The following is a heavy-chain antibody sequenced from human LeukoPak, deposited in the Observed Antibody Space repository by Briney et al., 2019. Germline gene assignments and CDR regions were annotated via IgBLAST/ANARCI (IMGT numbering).Heavy chain of an antibody. CDR3: ARQPNYDFWSGYRSGFDY. D-gene: IGHD3-3*01. Sequence: GGSLRLSCAASGFTFSSSWMSWVRQAPGKGLEWVSAISGSGGSTYYADSAKGRFTISRDNSKNTLYLQMNSLRAEDTAVYYCARQPNYDFWSGYRSGFDYWGQGTLVTVSS. CDR1: GFTFSSSW. J-gene: IGHJ4*02. CDR2: ISGSGGST. V-gene: IGHV3-23*01.